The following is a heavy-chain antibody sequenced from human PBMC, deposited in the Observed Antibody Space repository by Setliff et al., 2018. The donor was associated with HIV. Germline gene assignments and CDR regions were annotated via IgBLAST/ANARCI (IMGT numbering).Heavy chain of an antibody. V-gene: IGHV4-59*11. CDR2: IYSSGST. CDR1: GASISSHY. J-gene: IGHJ2*01. Sequence: SETLSLTCTVSGASISSHYWTWIRQPPGKGLEWIGSIYSSGSTNYNPSLKSRLTISLDTSENQLYLKFNSVTAADTAVYFCAREIGITKSPYWYFDLWGRGTLVTVSS. CDR3: AREIGITKSPYWYFDL. D-gene: IGHD2-21*01.